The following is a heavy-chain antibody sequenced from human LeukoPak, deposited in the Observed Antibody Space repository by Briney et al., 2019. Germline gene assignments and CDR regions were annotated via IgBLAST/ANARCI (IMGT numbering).Heavy chain of an antibody. CDR2: ISSSSSTI. Sequence: PGGSLRLSCAASGFTFSSYSMNWVRQAPGKGLEWVSYISSSSSTIYYADSVKGRFTISRDNAKNSLYLQMNSLRAEDTAVYYCARDITYGSGSYGPGYWGQGTLVTVSS. CDR3: ARDITYGSGSYGPGY. CDR1: GFTFSSYS. J-gene: IGHJ4*02. D-gene: IGHD3-10*01. V-gene: IGHV3-48*04.